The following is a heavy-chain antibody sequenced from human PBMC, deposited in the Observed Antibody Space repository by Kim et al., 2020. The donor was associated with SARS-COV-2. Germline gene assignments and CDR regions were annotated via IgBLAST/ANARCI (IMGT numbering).Heavy chain of an antibody. V-gene: IGHV3-15*01. CDR3: TTVPGDASGYSFDY. Sequence: GGSLRLSCAASGFTVSKAWMSWVRQAPGKGLEWVGRSKGKADGGTADYAEPVKGRFTISRDESENTLFLHISSLQTDDTAVYYCTTVPGDASGYSFDY. D-gene: IGHD5-12*01. CDR2: SKGKADGGTA. J-gene: IGHJ4*01. CDR1: GFTVSKAW.